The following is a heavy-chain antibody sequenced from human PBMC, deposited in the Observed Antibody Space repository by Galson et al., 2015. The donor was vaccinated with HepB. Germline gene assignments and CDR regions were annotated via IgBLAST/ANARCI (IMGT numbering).Heavy chain of an antibody. Sequence: SLRLSCAASGFTFSSYSMNWVRQAPGKGLEWVSYISSSSSTIYYADSVKGRFTISRDNAKNSLYLQMNSLRAEDTAVYYCARDNWDRAYYDFWSGYFTGPIRYYYYGMDVWGQGTPVTVSS. CDR3: ARDNWDRAYYDFWSGYFTGPIRYYYYGMDV. J-gene: IGHJ6*02. V-gene: IGHV3-48*01. D-gene: IGHD3-3*01. CDR2: ISSSSSTI. CDR1: GFTFSSYS.